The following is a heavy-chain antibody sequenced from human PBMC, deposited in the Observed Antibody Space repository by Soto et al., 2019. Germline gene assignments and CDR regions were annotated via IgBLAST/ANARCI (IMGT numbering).Heavy chain of an antibody. CDR2: IWYDGSNK. V-gene: IGHV3-33*01. J-gene: IGHJ4*02. D-gene: IGHD6-19*01. CDR1: GFTFSSYG. CDR3: ARVRLSSSGCHFDY. Sequence: QVQLVESGGGVVQPGRSLRLSCAASGFTFSSYGMHWVRQAPGKGLEWVAVIWYDGSNKYYADSVKGRFTISRDNSKNTLYLQMNSRRAEDTAVYYWARVRLSSSGCHFDYWGQGTLVTVSS.